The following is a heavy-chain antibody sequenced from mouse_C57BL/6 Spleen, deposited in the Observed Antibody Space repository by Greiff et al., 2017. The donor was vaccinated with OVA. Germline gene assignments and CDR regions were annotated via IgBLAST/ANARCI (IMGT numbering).Heavy chain of an antibody. Sequence: EVKLVESGGGLVKPGGSLKLSCAASGFTFSDYGMHWVRQAPEKGLEWVAYISSGSSTIYYADTVKGRFTISRDNAKNTLFLQMTSLRSEDTAMYYCAREELFYYFDYWGQGTTLTVSS. CDR1: GFTFSDYG. CDR3: AREELFYYFDY. CDR2: ISSGSSTI. D-gene: IGHD1-3*01. V-gene: IGHV5-17*01. J-gene: IGHJ2*01.